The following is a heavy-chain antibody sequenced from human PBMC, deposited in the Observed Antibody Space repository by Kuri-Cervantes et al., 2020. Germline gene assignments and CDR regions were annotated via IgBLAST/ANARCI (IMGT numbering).Heavy chain of an antibody. J-gene: IGHJ6*02. D-gene: IGHD6-13*01. CDR3: AKDSLPRIAAAGTDGMDV. CDR2: IYSGGST. V-gene: IGHV3-53*01. CDR1: GFTFSSNY. Sequence: LSLTCAASGFTFSSNYMSWVRQAPGKGLEWVSVIYSGGSTYYADSVKGRFTISRDNSKNTLYLQMNSLRAKDTAVYYCAKDSLPRIAAAGTDGMDVWGQGTTVTVSS.